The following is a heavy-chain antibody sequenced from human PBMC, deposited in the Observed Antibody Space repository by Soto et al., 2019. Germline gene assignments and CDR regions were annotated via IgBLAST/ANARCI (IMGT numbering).Heavy chain of an antibody. CDR2: IYHSGTT. CDR1: GGSISSGGYS. Sequence: QLQLQESGSGLVKPSQTLSLTCAVSGGSISSGGYSWSWFRQPPGQGLDGIGYIYHSGTTYYNPTHTIGVTTSVDRSKNQFSLKLSSATAANTAMYNCAGSMITFGGVIVPIDYWGQETLVTVSS. CDR3: AGSMITFGGVIVPIDY. D-gene: IGHD3-16*02. J-gene: IGHJ4*02. V-gene: IGHV4-30-2*01.